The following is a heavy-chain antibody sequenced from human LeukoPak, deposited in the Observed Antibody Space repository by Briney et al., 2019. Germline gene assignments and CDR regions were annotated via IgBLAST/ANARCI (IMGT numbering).Heavy chain of an antibody. CDR3: VKDPRWLQSPA. D-gene: IGHD5-24*01. CDR2: ISSNGGST. V-gene: IGHV3-64D*06. Sequence: PGRSLRLSCAASGFTFSSYAMHWVRQAPGKGLEYVSAISSNGGSTYYADSVKGRFTISRDNSKNTLYLQMSSLRAEDTAVYYCVKDPRWLQSPAWGQGTLVTVSS. CDR1: GFTFSSYA. J-gene: IGHJ5*02.